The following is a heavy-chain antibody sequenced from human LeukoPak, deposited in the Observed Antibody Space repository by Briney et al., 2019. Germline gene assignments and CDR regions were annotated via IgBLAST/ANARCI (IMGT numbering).Heavy chain of an antibody. J-gene: IGHJ6*02. D-gene: IGHD4/OR15-4a*01. Sequence: GRSLRLSCAASGFTFSNFDMHWVRQAPGKGLEWVALISCDERNKYYADSVKGRFTIARDNSKNTLYLEMNSLRAEDTAMYFCAKVLTYDYYAMDVWGQGSTVTVSS. CDR1: GFTFSNFD. CDR2: ISCDERNK. CDR3: AKVLTYDYYAMDV. V-gene: IGHV3-30*18.